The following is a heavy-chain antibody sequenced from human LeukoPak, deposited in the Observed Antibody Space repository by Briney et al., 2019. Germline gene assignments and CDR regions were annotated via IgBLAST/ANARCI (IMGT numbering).Heavy chain of an antibody. Sequence: GSLRLSCSASGFTFSNYWMHWVRQGSGKGLVWVSRIGTDGAYTSSADSVKGRFTMSRDNAKNTLYLQMNSLRVEDTAVYYCVRDGQELAFDKWGQGTLVTVSS. D-gene: IGHD1-1*01. CDR2: IGTDGAYT. J-gene: IGHJ4*02. CDR3: VRDGQELAFDK. V-gene: IGHV3-74*01. CDR1: GFTFSNYW.